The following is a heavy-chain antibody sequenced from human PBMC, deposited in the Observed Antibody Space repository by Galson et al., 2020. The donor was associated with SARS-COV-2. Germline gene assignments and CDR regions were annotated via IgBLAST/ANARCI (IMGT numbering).Heavy chain of an antibody. CDR2: IHYSGNT. J-gene: IGHJ4*01. CDR3: AWRGGWFGDLQCEFDN. Sequence: SETLSLTCTVSGGSISSNSYYWNWIRQHPGKGLEWIGYIHYSGNTYYNPSLKSRVTMSVDTSKNQFSLKLSSVTAADTAVYYCAWRGGWFGDLQCEFDNWGPGTLVIVSS. V-gene: IGHV4-31*03. D-gene: IGHD3-10*01. CDR1: GGSISSNSYY.